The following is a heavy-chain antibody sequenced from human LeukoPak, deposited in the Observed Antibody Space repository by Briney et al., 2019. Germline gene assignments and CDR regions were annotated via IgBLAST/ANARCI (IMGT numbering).Heavy chain of an antibody. V-gene: IGHV4-34*01. CDR1: GGSFSGYY. D-gene: IGHD6-13*01. Sequence: SETLSLTCAVYGGSFSGYYWSWIRQPPGKGLEWIGEINHSGSTNYNPSLKSRVTISVGTSKNQFSLKLSSVTAADTAVYYCARLYSSNGMDVWGKGTTVTVSS. J-gene: IGHJ6*04. CDR2: INHSGST. CDR3: ARLYSSNGMDV.